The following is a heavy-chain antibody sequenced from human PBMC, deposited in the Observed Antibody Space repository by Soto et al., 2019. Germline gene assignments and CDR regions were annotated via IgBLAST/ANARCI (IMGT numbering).Heavy chain of an antibody. D-gene: IGHD2-2*01. Sequence: ASVKVSCKASGYTFTSYDINWVRQATGQGLEWMGWMNPNSGNTGYAQKFQGRVTMTRNTSISTAYMELSSLRSEDTAVYYCARIRYQLLYYYYYMYVCGKGTTVTVSS. CDR2: MNPNSGNT. V-gene: IGHV1-8*01. CDR3: ARIRYQLLYYYYYMYV. J-gene: IGHJ6*03. CDR1: GYTFTSYD.